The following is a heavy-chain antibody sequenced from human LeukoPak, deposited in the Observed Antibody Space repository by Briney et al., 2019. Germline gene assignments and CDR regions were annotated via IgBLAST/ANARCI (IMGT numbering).Heavy chain of an antibody. D-gene: IGHD2-2*01. Sequence: GGSLRLSCAASGFTLSSYGMHWVRQAPGKGLEWVAVIWYDGSNKYYADSVKGRFTISRDNSKNTLYLQMNSLRAEDTAVYYCAKGRAQYCSSTSCYAFDYWAREPWSPSPQ. J-gene: IGHJ4*02. CDR3: AKGRAQYCSSTSCYAFDY. CDR1: GFTLSSYG. CDR2: IWYDGSNK. V-gene: IGHV3-33*06.